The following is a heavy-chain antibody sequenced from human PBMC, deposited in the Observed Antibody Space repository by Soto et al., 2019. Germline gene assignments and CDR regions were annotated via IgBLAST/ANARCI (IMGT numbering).Heavy chain of an antibody. J-gene: IGHJ1*01. CDR1: GDSISTRSNY. V-gene: IGHV4-39*02. CDR3: AREGPPIRAHNPPEYFQH. Sequence: SETLSLTCTVSGDSISTRSNYWAWIRQPPGKGLEWIGSIYYAGGTYYNPSLKSRVTLFLDTSKNQFSLNLNSVTAADTAVYYCAREGPPIRAHNPPEYFQHWGQGTPVTVSS. CDR2: IYYAGGT.